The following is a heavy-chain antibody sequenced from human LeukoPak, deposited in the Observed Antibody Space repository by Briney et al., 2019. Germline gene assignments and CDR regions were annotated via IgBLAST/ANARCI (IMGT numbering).Heavy chain of an antibody. Sequence: GGSLRLSCAASGFTLRGHWMSWVRQAPGMGLEWVANINQDGSENNYVDAVKGRFTISRDNAENSLHLQMNSLRAEDTAVYYCAKDITWLYYYDSSGYNHGDAFDIWGQGTMVTVSS. CDR3: AKDITWLYYYDSSGYNHGDAFDI. CDR2: INQDGSEN. CDR1: GFTLRGHW. V-gene: IGHV3-7*01. J-gene: IGHJ3*02. D-gene: IGHD3-22*01.